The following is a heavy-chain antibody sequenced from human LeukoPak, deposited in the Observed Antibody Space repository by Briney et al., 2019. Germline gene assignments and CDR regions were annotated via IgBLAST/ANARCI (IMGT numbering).Heavy chain of an antibody. V-gene: IGHV3-74*01. CDR2: IHRDGNNI. J-gene: IGHJ6*02. CDR1: GFTFNNYA. CDR3: ARGLRDRYGMDV. Sequence: TGGSLRLSCAASGFTFNNYAMSWVRQAPGKGLVWVSRIHRDGNNINYADFVQGRFTVSRDNAKNTLYLQMHSLRVEDTAMYYCARGLRDRYGMDVWGQGTTVTVSS.